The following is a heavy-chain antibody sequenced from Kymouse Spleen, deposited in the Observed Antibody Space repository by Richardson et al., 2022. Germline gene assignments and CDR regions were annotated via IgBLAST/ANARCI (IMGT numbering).Heavy chain of an antibody. CDR2: ISYDGSNK. V-gene: IGHV3-30*18. J-gene: IGHJ4*02. CDR3: AKGFLEWLFFDY. Sequence: QVQLVESGGGVVQPGRSLRLSCAASGFTFSSYGMHWVRQAPGKGLEWVAVISYDGSNKYYADSVKGRFTISRDNSKNTLYLQMNSLRAEDTAVYYCAKGFLEWLFFDYWGQGTLVTVSS. CDR1: GFTFSSYG. D-gene: IGHD3-3*01.